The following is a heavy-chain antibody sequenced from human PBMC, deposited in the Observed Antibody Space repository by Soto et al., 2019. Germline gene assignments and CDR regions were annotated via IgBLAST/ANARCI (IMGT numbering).Heavy chain of an antibody. CDR3: ARGVPGHYGFDV. CDR1: GFTVSSNY. CDR2: IKGDGSST. V-gene: IGHV3-74*01. D-gene: IGHD1-1*01. J-gene: IGHJ3*01. Sequence: PGGSLRLSCAASGFTVSSNYMSWVRQAPGKGLEWVSVIKGDGSSTNYADSVKGRFTISRDNAKNTLYLQMNSLRAEDTAVFYCARGVPGHYGFDVWGPGTMVT.